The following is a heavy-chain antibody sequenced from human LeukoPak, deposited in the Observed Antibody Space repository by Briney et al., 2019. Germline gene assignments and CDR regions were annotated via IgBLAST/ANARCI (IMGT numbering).Heavy chain of an antibody. CDR2: IYSSGST. J-gene: IGHJ6*03. V-gene: IGHV4-4*07. CDR1: GGSISSYY. CDR3: ARHDSNGYYADYYYMDV. Sequence: PSETLSLTCTVSGGSISSYYWSWIRQAAGKGLEWIGRIYSSGSTSCNPSLKTRVTVSVDTSKSQVSLKVSSVTAADTAVYYCARHDSNGYYADYYYMDVWGKGTTVTVSS. D-gene: IGHD3-22*01.